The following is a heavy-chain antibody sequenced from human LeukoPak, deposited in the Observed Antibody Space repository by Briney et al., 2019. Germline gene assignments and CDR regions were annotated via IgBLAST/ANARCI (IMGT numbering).Heavy chain of an antibody. CDR2: IIPIFGTA. D-gene: IGHD2-21*02. CDR1: GGTFSSYA. Sequence: SVKVSCKASGGTFSSYAISWVRQAPGQGLEWMGGIIPIFGTANYAQKFQGRVTITADESTSTAYMELSSLRSEDTAVYYCARALNQLVVTTIFDYWGQGTLVTVSS. J-gene: IGHJ4*02. CDR3: ARALNQLVVTTIFDY. V-gene: IGHV1-69*13.